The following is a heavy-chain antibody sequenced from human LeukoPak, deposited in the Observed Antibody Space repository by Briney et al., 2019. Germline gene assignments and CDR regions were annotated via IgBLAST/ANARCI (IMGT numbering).Heavy chain of an antibody. J-gene: IGHJ5*02. Sequence: SETLSLTCTVSGGSISSSSYYWGWIRQPPGKGLEWIGSIYYSGSTYYNPSLKSRVTISVDTSKNQFSLKLSSVTAADTAVYYCARVGNLYSSSWPLNRNNWFDPWGQGTLVTVSS. CDR1: GGSISSSSYY. D-gene: IGHD6-13*01. CDR3: ARVGNLYSSSWPLNRNNWFDP. CDR2: IYYSGST. V-gene: IGHV4-39*01.